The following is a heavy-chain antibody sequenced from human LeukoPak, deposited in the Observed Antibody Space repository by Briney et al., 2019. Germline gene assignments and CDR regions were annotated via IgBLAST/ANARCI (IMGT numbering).Heavy chain of an antibody. CDR1: GYSFTSYW. V-gene: IGHV5-10-1*01. CDR2: IDPSDSYT. Sequence: GESLKISCEGSGYSFTSYWISWVRQMPGKGLEWMGRIDPSDSYTNYSPSFQGHVTISADKSISTAYLQWSSLKASDTAVYYCARHPHRITMVRGVISPALVDYWGQGTLVTVSS. CDR3: ARHPHRITMVRGVISPALVDY. D-gene: IGHD3-10*01. J-gene: IGHJ4*02.